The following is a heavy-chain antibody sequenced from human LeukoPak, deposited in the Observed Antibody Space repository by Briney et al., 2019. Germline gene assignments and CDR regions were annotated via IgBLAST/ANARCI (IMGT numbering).Heavy chain of an antibody. CDR2: IYHSGST. CDR3: ARLGGGLDY. Sequence: PSETLSLTCAVSGYSISSGYYWGCIRQPPGKGLEWIGSIYHSGSTYYNPSLKSRVTISVDTSKNQFSLKLSSVTAADTAVYYCARLGGGLDYSGRGTLVTVSS. J-gene: IGHJ4*02. D-gene: IGHD1-26*01. V-gene: IGHV4-38-2*01. CDR1: GYSISSGYY.